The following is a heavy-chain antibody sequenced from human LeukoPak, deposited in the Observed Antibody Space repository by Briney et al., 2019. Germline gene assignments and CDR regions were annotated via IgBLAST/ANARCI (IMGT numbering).Heavy chain of an antibody. Sequence: GRSLRLSCAASGFTFSSYGMHWVRQAPGKGLVWVSRISGDRSSTSYADSVQGRFTISRDNARNTLYLQMNSLRAEDTAVYYCARNYYYYYGLDVWGQGTPVTVSS. V-gene: IGHV3-74*01. J-gene: IGHJ6*02. CDR1: GFTFSSYG. CDR3: ARNYYYYYGLDV. CDR2: ISGDRSST.